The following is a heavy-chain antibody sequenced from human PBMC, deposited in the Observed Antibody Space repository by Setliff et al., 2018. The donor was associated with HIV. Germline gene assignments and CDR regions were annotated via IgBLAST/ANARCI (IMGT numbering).Heavy chain of an antibody. CDR2: IYHSGST. CDR3: VRTLRAAAMGYFDY. J-gene: IGHJ4*02. CDR1: GYSISSGYY. V-gene: IGHV4-38-2*01. D-gene: IGHD5-18*01. Sequence: LSLTCAVSGYSISSGYYWGWIRQPPGKGLEWIGSIYHSGSTYNNPSLKSRVTISVDTSKNQFSLKLTSVTAADTAVYYCVRTLRAAAMGYFDYWGQGTQVTVSS.